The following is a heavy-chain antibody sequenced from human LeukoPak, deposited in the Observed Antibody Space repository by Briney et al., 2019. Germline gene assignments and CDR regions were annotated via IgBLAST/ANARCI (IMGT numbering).Heavy chain of an antibody. J-gene: IGHJ4*02. V-gene: IGHV3-23*01. CDR1: GFTFSHYA. Sequence: GGSLRLSCAAAGFTFSHYAMSWVRQAPGKGLEWVSAISASGGSTYYADSVKGRFTISRDNSMNTLYLQMTSLRAEDTAVYYCAKDKGTSYFDYWGPGTPVTVSS. CDR2: ISASGGST. CDR3: AKDKGTSYFDY.